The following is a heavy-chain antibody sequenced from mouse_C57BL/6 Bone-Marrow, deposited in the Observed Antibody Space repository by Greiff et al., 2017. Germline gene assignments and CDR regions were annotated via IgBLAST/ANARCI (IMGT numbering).Heavy chain of an antibody. CDR2: ISNGGGST. Sequence: EVKVVESGGGLVQPGGSLKLSCAASGFTFSDYYMYWVRPTPEKRLEWVAYISNGGGSTYYPDTVKGRFTISRDNAKNTLYLQMSRLKSEDTAMYYCARRRGYFDVWGTGTTVTVSS. V-gene: IGHV5-12*01. CDR1: GFTFSDYY. J-gene: IGHJ1*03. CDR3: ARRRGYFDV.